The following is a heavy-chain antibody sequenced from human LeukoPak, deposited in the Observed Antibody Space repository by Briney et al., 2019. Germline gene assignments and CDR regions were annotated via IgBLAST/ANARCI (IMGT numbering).Heavy chain of an antibody. CDR3: ARASSDSSSPDY. V-gene: IGHV3-30*04. CDR1: RFTFSSYA. Sequence: PGGSLRLSCAASRFTFSSYAMHWVRQAPGKGLEWVAVISYDGSNKYYADSVKGRFTISRDNSKNTLYLQMNSLRAEDTAVYYCARASSDSSSPDYWGQGTLVTVSS. J-gene: IGHJ4*02. CDR2: ISYDGSNK. D-gene: IGHD6-13*01.